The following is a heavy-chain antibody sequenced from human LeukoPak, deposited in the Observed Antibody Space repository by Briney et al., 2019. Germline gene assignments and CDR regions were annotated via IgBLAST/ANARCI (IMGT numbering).Heavy chain of an antibody. CDR3: AKKGNYGANFDY. CDR2: IKQDGSEK. CDR1: GFTFSSYW. V-gene: IGHV3-7*03. Sequence: GGSLRLSCAASGFTFSSYWMSWVRQAPGKGLEWVADIKQDGSEKYYVDSVKGRFTISRDNAKNSLYLQMHSLRAEDTAVYYCAKKGNYGANFDYWGQGTLVTVSS. D-gene: IGHD1-7*01. J-gene: IGHJ4*02.